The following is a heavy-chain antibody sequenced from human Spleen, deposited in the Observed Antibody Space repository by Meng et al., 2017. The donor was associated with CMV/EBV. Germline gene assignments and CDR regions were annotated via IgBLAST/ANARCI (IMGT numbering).Heavy chain of an antibody. CDR2: IYSGERTT. V-gene: IGHV3-23*03. Sequence: CAAPGFTCSTYGMSWVRQAPGKGLEWVSVIYSGERTTVYADSVKGRFTISRDDSKSTLFLQMSSLRAEDTAVYYCARDSAYSGFYFDYWGQGILVTVSS. CDR3: ARDSAYSGFYFDY. CDR1: GFTCSTYG. D-gene: IGHD5-12*01. J-gene: IGHJ4*02.